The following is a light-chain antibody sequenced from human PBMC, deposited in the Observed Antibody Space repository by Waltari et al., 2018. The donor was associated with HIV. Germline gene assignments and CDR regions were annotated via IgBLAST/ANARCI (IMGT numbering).Light chain of an antibody. Sequence: QSVLTQTPSASTAPVPRIIMSCSGTNSNVGNHLFSWFQQVSGGAPTRVIYRHAPRPSGVPPRFSAAKSGSTASLAIARLQSDDEAEYFCASWDDNLNHWVLGGGTKLTV. CDR2: RHA. CDR1: NSNVGNHL. V-gene: IGLV1-44*01. CDR3: ASWDDNLNHWV. J-gene: IGLJ3*02.